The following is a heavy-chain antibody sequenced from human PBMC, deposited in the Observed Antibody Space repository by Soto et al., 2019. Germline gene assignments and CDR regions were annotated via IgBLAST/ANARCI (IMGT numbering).Heavy chain of an antibody. V-gene: IGHV4-59*01. Sequence: PSETLSLTCTVSGGPISSYYWSWIRQPPGKGLEWIGYIYHSGSTNYNPSLKSRVTISVDTSKNQFSLKLSSVTAADTAVYYCAREGFESWAPKEGYAGYYYYGMDVWGQGTTVTVSS. J-gene: IGHJ6*02. CDR1: GGPISSYY. CDR3: AREGFESWAPKEGYAGYYYYGMDV. CDR2: IYHSGST. D-gene: IGHD3-16*01.